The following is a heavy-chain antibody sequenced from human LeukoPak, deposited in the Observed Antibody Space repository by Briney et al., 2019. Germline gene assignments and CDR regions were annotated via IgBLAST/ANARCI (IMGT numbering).Heavy chain of an antibody. Sequence: GGSLRLSCAASGFIFSRHAMSWVRQAPGKGLEWVCTTGISSVNTLCAASVNGRFTIFRDNSKNTLDLQMNNLRVDDTAVYYCATGDGIVKQPRAYYFDKWGQGTLVTVSS. V-gene: IGHV3-23*01. D-gene: IGHD5-24*01. CDR1: GFIFSRHA. CDR2: TGISSVNT. J-gene: IGHJ4*02. CDR3: ATGDGIVKQPRAYYFDK.